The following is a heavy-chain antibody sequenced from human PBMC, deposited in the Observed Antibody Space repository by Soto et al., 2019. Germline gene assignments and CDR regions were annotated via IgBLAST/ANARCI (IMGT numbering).Heavy chain of an antibody. CDR2: INHSGST. J-gene: IGHJ6*02. D-gene: IGHD1-7*01. Sequence: SETLSLTCAVYGGSFIGYYCICIRHPPLKWLEWIGEINHSGSTNYNPSLKSRVTISVDTSKNQFSLKLSSVTAADTAVYYCARARGRNWNYPSYYYYGMDVWGQGTTVTVSS. V-gene: IGHV4-34*01. CDR3: ARARGRNWNYPSYYYYGMDV. CDR1: GGSFIGYY.